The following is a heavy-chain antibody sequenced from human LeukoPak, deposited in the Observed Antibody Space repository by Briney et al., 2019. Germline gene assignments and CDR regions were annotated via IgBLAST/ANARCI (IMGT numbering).Heavy chain of an antibody. CDR1: GFTFDDYA. V-gene: IGHV3-9*01. Sequence: GRSLRLSCAASGFTFDDYAMHWVRQAPGKGLEWVSGISWNSGSIGYADSVKGRFTISRDNAKNSLYLQMNSLRAEDTALYYCAKDMASGSGSALDYWGQGTLVTVSS. D-gene: IGHD1-26*01. CDR3: AKDMASGSGSALDY. CDR2: ISWNSGSI. J-gene: IGHJ4*02.